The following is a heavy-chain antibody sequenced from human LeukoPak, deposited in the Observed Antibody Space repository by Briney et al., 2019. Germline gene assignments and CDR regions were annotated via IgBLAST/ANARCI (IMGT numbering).Heavy chain of an antibody. Sequence: GSLRLSCAASGFTFSSYSMNWVRQAPGKGLKWVSYISSSSSTIYYADSVKGRFTISRDNAKNSLYLQMNSLRAEDTAVYYCARDPTYFRTVESGSYDYWGQGTLVTVSS. V-gene: IGHV3-48*01. J-gene: IGHJ4*02. CDR2: ISSSSSTI. CDR3: ARDPTYFRTVESGSYDY. D-gene: IGHD1-26*01. CDR1: GFTFSSYS.